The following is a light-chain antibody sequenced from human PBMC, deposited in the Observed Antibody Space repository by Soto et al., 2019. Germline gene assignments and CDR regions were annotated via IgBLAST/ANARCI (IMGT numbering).Light chain of an antibody. CDR1: QSVSSY. J-gene: IGKJ5*01. Sequence: EIVLTQSPATLSLSPGERATLSCRASQSVSSYLAWYQQKPGQAPRLLIYDVSNRATGIPARFSGSGSGTDFTLTISSLEPEDFAVYYCQQRSNFPITFGQGTRLEIK. CDR3: QQRSNFPIT. CDR2: DVS. V-gene: IGKV3-11*01.